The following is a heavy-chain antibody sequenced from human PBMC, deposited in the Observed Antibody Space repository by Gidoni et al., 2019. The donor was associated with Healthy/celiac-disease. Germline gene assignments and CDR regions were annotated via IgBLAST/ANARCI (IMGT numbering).Heavy chain of an antibody. D-gene: IGHD3-10*01. CDR1: GFSLSTSGMC. Sequence: QVTLRESGPALVKPTQTLTLTCTFSGFSLSTSGMCVSWIRQPPGKALEWLARIDWDDDKYYSTSLKTRLTISKDTSKNQVVLTMTNMDPVDTATYYCVGYYGSGSYYNHDAFDIWGQGTMVTVSS. J-gene: IGHJ3*02. V-gene: IGHV2-70*15. CDR3: VGYYGSGSYYNHDAFDI. CDR2: IDWDDDK.